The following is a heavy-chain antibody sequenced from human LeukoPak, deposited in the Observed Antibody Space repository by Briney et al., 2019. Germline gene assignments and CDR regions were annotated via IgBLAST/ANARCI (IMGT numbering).Heavy chain of an antibody. Sequence: SETLPLTCTVSGGSISSYYWSWIRQPPGKGLEWIGYIYYSGSTNYNPSLKSRVTISVDTSKNQFSLKLSSVTAADTAVYYCARGGGYYGSGTDFDYWGQGTLVTVSS. J-gene: IGHJ4*02. CDR2: IYYSGST. CDR3: ARGGGYYGSGTDFDY. D-gene: IGHD3-10*01. CDR1: GGSISSYY. V-gene: IGHV4-59*01.